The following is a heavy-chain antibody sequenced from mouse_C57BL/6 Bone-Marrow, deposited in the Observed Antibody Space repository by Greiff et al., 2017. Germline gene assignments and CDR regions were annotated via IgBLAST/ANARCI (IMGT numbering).Heavy chain of an antibody. J-gene: IGHJ1*03. Sequence: QVQLQQPGAELVMPGASVKLSCKASVYPFTSYWLHWVKQRPGQGLEWIGEIDPSDSYTNYNQKFKGKSTLTVDKSSSTAYMQLSSLTSEDSAVYYCARSRGYSYGSSYCWYFDVWGTGTTVSVSS. D-gene: IGHD1-1*01. CDR1: VYPFTSYW. V-gene: IGHV1-69*01. CDR3: ARSRGYSYGSSYCWYFDV. CDR2: IDPSDSYT.